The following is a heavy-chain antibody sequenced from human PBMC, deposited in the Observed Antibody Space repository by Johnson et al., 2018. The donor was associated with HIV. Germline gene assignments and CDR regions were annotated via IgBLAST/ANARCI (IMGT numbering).Heavy chain of an antibody. V-gene: IGHV3-11*04. CDR3: ARYSSSSRDTFDI. Sequence: QVYLVESGGGLVKPGGSLRLSCASSGFTVSDYYMSWIRQAPGKGLEWVSYISSSGTTIYYADSVKGRFTISRDNAKNSLYLQMNSLRAEDTAVYYCARYSSSSRDTFDIWGQGTMVTVSS. D-gene: IGHD6-13*01. J-gene: IGHJ3*02. CDR2: ISSSGTTI. CDR1: GFTVSDYY.